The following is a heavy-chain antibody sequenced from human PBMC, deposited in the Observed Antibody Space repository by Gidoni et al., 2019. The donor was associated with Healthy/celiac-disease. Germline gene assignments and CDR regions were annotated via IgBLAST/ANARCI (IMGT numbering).Heavy chain of an antibody. CDR3: ARGRWLQF. D-gene: IGHD5-12*01. CDR2: INHSGST. V-gene: IGHV4-34*01. J-gene: IGHJ4*02. Sequence: QVQLQQWGAGLLKPSETLSLTCAVYGGSFSGYYWSWIRQPPGKGLEWIGEINHSGSTNYNPSLKSRVTISVDTSKNQFSLKLSSVTAADTAVYYCARGRWLQFGGQGTLVTVSS. CDR1: GGSFSGYY.